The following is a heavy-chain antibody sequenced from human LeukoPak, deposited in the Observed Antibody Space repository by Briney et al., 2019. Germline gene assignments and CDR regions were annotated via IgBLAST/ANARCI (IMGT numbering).Heavy chain of an antibody. V-gene: IGHV6-1*01. D-gene: IGHD6-6*01. J-gene: IGHJ4*02. CDR2: TYYRSKWLN. CDR1: GDSVSSNSVT. CDR3: ARYSKSSDRDFDY. Sequence: SQTLSPTCAISGDSVSSNSVTWNWIRQSPSRGLEWLGRTYYRSKWLNDYVESVKNRLTINPDTSKNQFSLQLTSVTPEDTAVYYCARYSKSSDRDFDYWGQGTQATVSS.